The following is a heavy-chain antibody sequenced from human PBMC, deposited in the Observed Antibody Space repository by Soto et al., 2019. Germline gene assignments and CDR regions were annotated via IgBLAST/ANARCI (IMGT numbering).Heavy chain of an antibody. CDR1: GFTFSDYY. V-gene: IGHV3-11*06. CDR2: ISSSSSYT. Sequence: PGGSLRLSCAASGFTFSDYYMSWIRQAPGKGLEWVSYISSSSSYTNYADSVKGRFTISRDNAKNSLYLQMNSLRAEDTAVYYCARASYDYVWGSYRSPYFDYWGQGTLVTVSS. CDR3: ARASYDYVWGSYRSPYFDY. D-gene: IGHD3-16*02. J-gene: IGHJ4*02.